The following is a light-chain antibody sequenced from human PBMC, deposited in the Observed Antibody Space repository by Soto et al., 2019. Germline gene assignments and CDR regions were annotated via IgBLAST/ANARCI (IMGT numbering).Light chain of an antibody. CDR3: QQYNEWPPWT. CDR2: DAS. Sequence: EIVMTQSPATLSVSPGERVTLSCRASQSVSSTLAWYQQKPGQAPRLLIYDASTRATGVPARISGSGSGTEFTLTISSLQSEDSAVYYCQQYNEWPPWTFGQGTKVEIK. CDR1: QSVSST. V-gene: IGKV3-15*01. J-gene: IGKJ1*01.